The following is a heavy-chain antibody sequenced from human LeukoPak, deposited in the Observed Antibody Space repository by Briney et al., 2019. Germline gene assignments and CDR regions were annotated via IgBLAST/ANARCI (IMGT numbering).Heavy chain of an antibody. CDR3: TTDFRLYGSGSYYEGY. V-gene: IGHV3-15*01. CDR2: IKSKTDGGTT. CDR1: GFTFSNAW. J-gene: IGHJ4*02. D-gene: IGHD3-10*01. Sequence: GGSLRLSCAASGFTFSNAWMSWVRQAPGKGLEWVGRIKSKTDGGTTDYAAPVKGRFTISRDDSKNTLYLQMNSLKTEDTAVYYCTTDFRLYGSGSYYEGYWGQGTLVTVSS.